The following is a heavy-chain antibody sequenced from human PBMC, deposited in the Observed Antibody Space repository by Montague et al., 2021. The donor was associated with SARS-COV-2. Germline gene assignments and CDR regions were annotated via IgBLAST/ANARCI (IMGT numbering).Heavy chain of an antibody. V-gene: IGHV4-4*07. D-gene: IGHD6-13*01. CDR1: GDSISYFY. Sequence: SETLSLTCTVSGDSISYFYWSWIRQPAGKGLEWIGRVSASGSNNYNPSLNSRVTMSVDTSKKQFSLRLSPVTAADTAVYYCARDVVAAPGTFDYWGQGTLVTVSS. J-gene: IGHJ4*02. CDR2: VSASGSN. CDR3: ARDVVAAPGTFDY.